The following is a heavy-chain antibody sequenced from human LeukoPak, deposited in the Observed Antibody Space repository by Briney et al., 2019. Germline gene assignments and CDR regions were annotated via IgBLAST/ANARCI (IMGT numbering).Heavy chain of an antibody. V-gene: IGHV3-21*04. J-gene: IGHJ4*02. CDR2: ISSGSSVT. Sequence: GGSLRLSCAASGFTFSSDWMNWVRQAPGKGLEWVSSISSGSSVTYYGDAVKGRFAISRDNAKKSLFLQMNSLRPEDTAVYYCARARRWFGESTAIDYWGQGTLVTVSS. CDR3: ARARRWFGESTAIDY. CDR1: GFTFSSDW. D-gene: IGHD3-10*01.